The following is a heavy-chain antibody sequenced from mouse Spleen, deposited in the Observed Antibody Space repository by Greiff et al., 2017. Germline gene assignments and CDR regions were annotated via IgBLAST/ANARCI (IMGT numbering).Heavy chain of an antibody. CDR2: IRSKSNNYAT. CDR3: VRRGPDYAMDY. Sequence: EVKLVESGGGLVQPKGSLKLSCAASGFSFNTYAMNWVRQAPGKGLEWVARIRSKSNNYATYYADSVKDRFTISRDDSESMLYLQMNNLKTEDTAMYYCVRRGPDYAMDYWGQGTSVTVSS. CDR1: GFSFNTYA. V-gene: IGHV10-1*01. J-gene: IGHJ4*01.